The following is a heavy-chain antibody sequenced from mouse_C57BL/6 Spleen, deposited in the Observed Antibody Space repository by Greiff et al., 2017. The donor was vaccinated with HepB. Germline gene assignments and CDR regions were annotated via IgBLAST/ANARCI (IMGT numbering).Heavy chain of an antibody. CDR3: ARDTTTVVARAMDY. CDR2: ISSGSSTI. V-gene: IGHV5-17*01. J-gene: IGHJ4*01. Sequence: EVKLVESGGGLVKPGGSLKLSCAASGFTFSDYGMHWVRQAPEKGLEWVAYISSGSSTIYYADTVKGRFTISRDNAKNNLFLQMTSLRSEDTAMYYCARDTTTVVARAMDYWGQGTSVTVSS. D-gene: IGHD1-1*01. CDR1: GFTFSDYG.